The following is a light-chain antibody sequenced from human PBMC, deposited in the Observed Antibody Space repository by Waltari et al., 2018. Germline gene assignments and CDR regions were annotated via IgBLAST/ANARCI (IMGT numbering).Light chain of an antibody. Sequence: QSALTQPRSVSGSPGPSVTISCTGTSSDVGGYHYVSWYPQHPGKAPKLMIYDVSKRPSGVPDRFSGSKSGNTASLTISGLQAEDEADYYCCSYAGSYTFVFGGGTKLTVL. CDR3: CSYAGSYTFV. CDR1: SSDVGGYHY. CDR2: DVS. J-gene: IGLJ2*01. V-gene: IGLV2-11*01.